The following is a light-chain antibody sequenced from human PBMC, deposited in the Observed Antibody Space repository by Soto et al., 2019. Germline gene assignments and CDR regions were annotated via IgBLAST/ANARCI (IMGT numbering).Light chain of an antibody. CDR2: GTS. V-gene: IGKV3-20*01. CDR3: QQYVSPPSN. CDR1: QRVSTN. J-gene: IGKJ5*01. Sequence: EIVLTQSPATLSLSPGERATLSCRASQRVSTNLAWYQQKPGQARSLPIYGTSSRASGTPDRFSGSGSGTDFTLTISRLEPEDFAVYYCQQYVSPPSNLGQGTRLEIK.